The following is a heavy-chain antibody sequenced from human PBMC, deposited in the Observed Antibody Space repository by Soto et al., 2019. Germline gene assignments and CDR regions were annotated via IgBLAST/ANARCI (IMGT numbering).Heavy chain of an antibody. D-gene: IGHD5-18*01. Sequence: GGSLRLSCAASGFTFSSYSMNWVRQAPGKGLEWVSSISSSSSYIYYADSVKGRFTISRDNAKNSLYLQMNSLRAEDTAVYYCARGLFNGYGGFYYFDQWGQGTLVTVSS. CDR1: GFTFSSYS. CDR3: ARGLFNGYGGFYYFDQ. CDR2: ISSSSSYI. J-gene: IGHJ4*02. V-gene: IGHV3-21*01.